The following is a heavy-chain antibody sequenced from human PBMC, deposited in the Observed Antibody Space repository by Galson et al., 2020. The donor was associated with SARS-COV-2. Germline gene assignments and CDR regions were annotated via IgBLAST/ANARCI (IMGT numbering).Heavy chain of an antibody. Sequence: TSLTLSHTCAVYGESFTGYYWSWIRQPRGKGLEWIGEINHSASTNYNPSLKSRVPISVDTSKNQFSLKLSSVTAADTAVYYCARGQQPSNTNYYYYYGMDVWGQGTTVTVSS. CDR3: ARGQQPSNTNYYYYYGMDV. CDR2: INHSAST. V-gene: IGHV4-34*01. CDR1: GESFTGYY. J-gene: IGHJ6*02. D-gene: IGHD1-1*01.